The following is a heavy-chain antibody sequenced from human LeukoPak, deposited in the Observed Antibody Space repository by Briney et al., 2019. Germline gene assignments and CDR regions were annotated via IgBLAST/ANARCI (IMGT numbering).Heavy chain of an antibody. J-gene: IGHJ5*02. CDR2: KSYDGSTE. CDR3: VRDGYCGSASCRGWFDP. V-gene: IGHV3-30*04. D-gene: IGHD2-2*03. Sequence: GSLNLSCAASGINFSRYAMHWARPAPGKGLEGVAVKSYDGSTEYYADSVKGRFTISRDNSKNTLYVQMNSLRVDDTAVYYCVRDGYCGSASCRGWFDPWGQGTLVTVSS. CDR1: GINFSRYA.